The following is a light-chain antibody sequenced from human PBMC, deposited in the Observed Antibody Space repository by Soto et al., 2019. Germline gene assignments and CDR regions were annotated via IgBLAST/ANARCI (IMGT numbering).Light chain of an antibody. CDR1: QSVSSY. CDR3: QQRSNWPRT. J-gene: IGKJ1*01. Sequence: EIVLTQSPATLSLSPGERATLSCRASQSVSSYLAWYQQKPGQAPRLLISDTSNRATGIPARFSGSGSGTDFTLTISSLEPEDFAVYYCQQRSNWPRTFSQGTKVEIK. CDR2: DTS. V-gene: IGKV3-11*01.